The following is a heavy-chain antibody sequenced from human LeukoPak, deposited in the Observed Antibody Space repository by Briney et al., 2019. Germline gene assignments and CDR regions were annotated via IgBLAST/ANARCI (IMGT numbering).Heavy chain of an antibody. J-gene: IGHJ5*02. CDR3: AREPGGYSCGYP. CDR2: ISSSGSTI. D-gene: IGHD5-18*01. V-gene: IGHV3-48*03. Sequence: GGSLRLSCAASGFTFSSYEMNWVRQAPGKGLEWVSYISSSGSTIYYADSVKGRFTISRDNAKNSLYLQMNSLRAEDTAVYYCAREPGGYSCGYPWGQGTLVTVSS. CDR1: GFTFSSYE.